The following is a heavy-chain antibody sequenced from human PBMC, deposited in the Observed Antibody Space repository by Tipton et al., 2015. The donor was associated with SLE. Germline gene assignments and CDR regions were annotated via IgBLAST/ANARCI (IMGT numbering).Heavy chain of an antibody. V-gene: IGHV4-59*08. Sequence: LSLTCTVSGGSISSYYWSWIRQPPGKGLEWIGYIYYSGSANYNPSLKSRVTISVDTSKNQFSLKLSSVTAADTAVYYCARQLATVTDAGGMDVWGQGTTVTVSS. J-gene: IGHJ6*02. CDR3: ARQLATVTDAGGMDV. CDR1: GGSISSYY. CDR2: IYYSGSA. D-gene: IGHD4-17*01.